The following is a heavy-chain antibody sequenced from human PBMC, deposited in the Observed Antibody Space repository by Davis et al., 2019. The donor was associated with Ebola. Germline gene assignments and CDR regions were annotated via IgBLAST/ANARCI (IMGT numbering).Heavy chain of an antibody. CDR3: AREGLRFEGLDV. V-gene: IGHV4-31*03. CDR2: IYYSGST. CDR1: GGSISSGGYY. Sequence: MPSETLSLTCTVSGGSISSGGYYWSWIRQHPGKGLEWIGHIYYSGSTYYNPSLKSRVTISVDTSKNQFSLKLSSVTAADTAVYYCAREGLRFEGLDVWGQGTTVTVSS. J-gene: IGHJ6*02. D-gene: IGHD3-3*01.